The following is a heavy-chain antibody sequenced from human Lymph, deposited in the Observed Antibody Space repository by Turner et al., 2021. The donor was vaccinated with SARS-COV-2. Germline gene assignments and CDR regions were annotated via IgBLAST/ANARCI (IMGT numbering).Heavy chain of an antibody. CDR3: ARDIPTTADYFDY. D-gene: IGHD4-17*01. CDR1: GFTYSTYS. CDR2: ISSSSSYI. Sequence: EVQLVESGGGLVKPGGSLRLSCAASGFTYSTYSMNWVRQAPGKGLESISSISSSSSYIYYADAVKGRFTISRDDAKNSLYLQMNSLRAEDTAVYYCARDIPTTADYFDYWGQGTLVTVSS. V-gene: IGHV3-21*01. J-gene: IGHJ4*02.